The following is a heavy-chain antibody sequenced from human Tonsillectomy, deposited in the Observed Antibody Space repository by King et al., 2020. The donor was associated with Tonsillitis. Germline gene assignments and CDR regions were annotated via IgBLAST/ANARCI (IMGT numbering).Heavy chain of an antibody. Sequence: VQLVESGGGVVQPGRSLRLSCAASGFTFSSYGMHWVRQAPGKGLEWVAVISYDGSNYADAMKGRFTISRDNSKKTLYLQMNRLRAEDTAVYYCARTNVEYYHRSGSNYNVPYGMDVRGQGTTVTVSS. CDR3: ARTNVEYYHRSGSNYNVPYGMDV. J-gene: IGHJ6*02. CDR1: GFTFSSYG. CDR2: ISYDGSN. D-gene: IGHD3-10*01. V-gene: IGHV3-33*05.